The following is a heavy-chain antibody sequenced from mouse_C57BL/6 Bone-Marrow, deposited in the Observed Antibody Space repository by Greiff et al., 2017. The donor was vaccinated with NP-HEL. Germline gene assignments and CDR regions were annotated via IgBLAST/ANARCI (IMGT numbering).Heavy chain of an antibody. Sequence: VKLMESGPELVKPGASVKISCKASGYAFSSSWMNWVKQRPGKGLEWIGRIYPGDGDTNYNGKFKGKATLTADKSSSTAYMQLSSLTSEDSAVYFCARGITTVVATEGYFDVWGTGTTVTVSS. V-gene: IGHV1-82*01. J-gene: IGHJ1*03. CDR3: ARGITTVVATEGYFDV. CDR1: GYAFSSSW. CDR2: IYPGDGDT. D-gene: IGHD1-1*01.